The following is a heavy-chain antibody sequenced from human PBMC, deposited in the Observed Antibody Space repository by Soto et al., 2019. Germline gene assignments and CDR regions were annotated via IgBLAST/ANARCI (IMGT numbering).Heavy chain of an antibody. CDR2: ISAYNGNT. CDR3: ARDSRYYDSSGYQLDY. CDR1: GYTFTSYG. V-gene: IGHV1-18*01. D-gene: IGHD3-22*01. Sequence: GASVKVSGTASGYTFTSYGISCVRQAPGQGLEWMGWISAYNGNTNYAQKLQGRVTMTTDTSTSTAYMELRSLRSDDTAVYYCARDSRYYDSSGYQLDYWGQGTLVTVSS. J-gene: IGHJ4*02.